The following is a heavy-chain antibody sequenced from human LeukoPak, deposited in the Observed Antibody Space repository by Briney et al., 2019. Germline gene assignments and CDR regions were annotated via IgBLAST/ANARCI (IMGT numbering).Heavy chain of an antibody. Sequence: AASVKVSCKASGYTFTTYGITWVRQAPGQGLEWMGWISASNGNANYAQNLQGRVTMTTDTSTGTAYIELRSLRSDDTAVYYCARDGNSSPDYWGQGTLVTVSS. CDR2: ISASNGNA. J-gene: IGHJ4*02. CDR1: GYTFTTYG. D-gene: IGHD6-6*01. CDR3: ARDGNSSPDY. V-gene: IGHV1-18*01.